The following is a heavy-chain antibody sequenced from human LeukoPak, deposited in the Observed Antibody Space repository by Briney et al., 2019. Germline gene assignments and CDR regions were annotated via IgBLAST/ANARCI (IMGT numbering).Heavy chain of an antibody. J-gene: IGHJ4*02. D-gene: IGHD4-17*01. CDR3: ARPSGDHGDY. CDR2: IFPGDSDT. Sequence: GESLKISCRGSGYSFTSYWIAWVRQMPGKGPEWMGTIFPGDSDTRYSSSFQGQVTISADKSINTAYLQWSSLKASDTAMYYCARPSGDHGDYWGQRTLVTVSS. CDR1: GYSFTSYW. V-gene: IGHV5-51*01.